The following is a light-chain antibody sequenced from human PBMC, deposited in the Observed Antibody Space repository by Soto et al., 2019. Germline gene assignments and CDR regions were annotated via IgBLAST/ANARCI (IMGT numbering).Light chain of an antibody. V-gene: IGKV3-20*01. Sequence: EIVLTQSPSTLSLSPGEGATLSCRASQSISSFLAWYQQRPGQAPRLLIYDASNRATGIPARFSGSGSGTDFTLTISRLEPEDFAVYYCQQYGSSLSITFGQRTKV. CDR2: DAS. CDR3: QQYGSSLSIT. J-gene: IGKJ1*01. CDR1: QSISSF.